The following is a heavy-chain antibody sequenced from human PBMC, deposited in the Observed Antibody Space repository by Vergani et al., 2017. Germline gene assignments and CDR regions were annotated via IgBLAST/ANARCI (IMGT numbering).Heavy chain of an antibody. CDR1: GGSISSSSYY. J-gene: IGHJ6*02. D-gene: IGHD2-2*01. CDR3: ARHWGVVPAAHDAYYYYYGMDV. Sequence: QLQLQESGPGLVKPSETLSLTCTVSGGSISSSSYYWGWIRQPPGKGLEWIGSIYYSGSTYYNPSLKSRVTISVDTSKNQFSLKLSSVTAADTAVYYCARHWGVVPAAHDAYYYYYGMDVWGQGTTVTVSS. V-gene: IGHV4-39*01. CDR2: IYYSGST.